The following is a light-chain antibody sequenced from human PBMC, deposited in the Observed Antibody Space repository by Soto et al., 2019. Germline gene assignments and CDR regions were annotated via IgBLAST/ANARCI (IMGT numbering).Light chain of an antibody. J-gene: IGKJ2*01. CDR3: QQSKTTPYT. CDR2: AAS. V-gene: IGKV1-39*01. Sequence: DIQMTQSPSSLSASVGDRVTITCRASQSISTYLNWYQQKPGKATKILIYAASSLQSGVPSRFSGSGSGTDVPLTISNLQPEDFATYYCQQSKTTPYTLGQGTKVESK. CDR1: QSISTY.